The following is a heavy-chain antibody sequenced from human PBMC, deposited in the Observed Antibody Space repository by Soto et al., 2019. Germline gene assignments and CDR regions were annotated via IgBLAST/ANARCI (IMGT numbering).Heavy chain of an antibody. Sequence: PGGSLRLSCAASGFTVSSNYMSWVRQAPGKGLEWVSVIYSGGSTYYADSVKGRFTISRDNSKNTLYLQMNSLRAEDTAVYYCARGGGNQLGLDAFDIWGQGTMVTVSS. V-gene: IGHV3-53*01. CDR3: ARGGGNQLGLDAFDI. J-gene: IGHJ3*02. D-gene: IGHD2-15*01. CDR2: IYSGGST. CDR1: GFTVSSNY.